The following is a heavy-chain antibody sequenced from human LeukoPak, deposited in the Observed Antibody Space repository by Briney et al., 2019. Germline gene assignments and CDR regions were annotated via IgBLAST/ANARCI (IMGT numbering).Heavy chain of an antibody. Sequence: GGSLRLSCAASGFTFRSYWMHWVRHAPGKGLVWVSRIDSYGSTNYADSVKGRFAISRDNAKNTLYLQMNSLRAEDTAVYYCARGLVHDTSGYYSDYWGQGTLVTVSS. CDR1: GFTFRSYW. CDR2: IDSYGST. CDR3: ARGLVHDTSGYYSDY. J-gene: IGHJ4*02. V-gene: IGHV3-74*01. D-gene: IGHD3-22*01.